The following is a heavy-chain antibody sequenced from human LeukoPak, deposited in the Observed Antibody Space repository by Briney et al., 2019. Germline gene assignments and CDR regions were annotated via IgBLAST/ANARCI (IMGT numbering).Heavy chain of an antibody. J-gene: IGHJ4*02. CDR3: AKDYYDSSGYFRVPHVFDY. CDR1: GFTFSSYA. V-gene: IGHV3-30*02. CDR2: IRYDGSNK. D-gene: IGHD3-22*01. Sequence: GGSLRLSCTASGFTFSSYAKHWVRQAPGKGLEWVTFIRYDGSNKYHADSVKGRFTISRDNYKNTLYLQMNSMRAEDTAVYYCAKDYYDSSGYFRVPHVFDYWGQGALVTVSS.